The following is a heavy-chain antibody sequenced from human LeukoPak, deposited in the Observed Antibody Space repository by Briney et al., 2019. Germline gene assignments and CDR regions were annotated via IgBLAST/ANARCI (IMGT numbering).Heavy chain of an antibody. V-gene: IGHV1-2*02. CDR2: INPNSGGT. D-gene: IGHD2-21*02. CDR3: ARVGCGGDCPLDY. CDR1: GYTFTGYY. Sequence: ASVKVSCKASGYTFTGYYIHWVRQAPGQGLVWMGWINPNSGGTEFAQKFQGRVTMTRDTSISTAYMELSRLRSDDTAVYYCARVGCGGDCPLDYWGQGTLVTVSS. J-gene: IGHJ4*02.